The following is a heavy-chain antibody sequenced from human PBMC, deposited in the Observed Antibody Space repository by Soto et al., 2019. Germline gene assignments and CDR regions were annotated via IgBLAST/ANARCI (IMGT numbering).Heavy chain of an antibody. CDR1: GGSFSGYY. Sequence: QVQLQQWGAGLLKPSETLSLTCAVYGGSFSGYYWSWIRQPPGKGLEWIGEINHSGSTNYNPSLKSRVNISVDTSKNQFSLKLSSVTAADTAVYYCARGRSFNNWFDPWGQGTLVTVSS. CDR3: ARGRSFNNWFDP. J-gene: IGHJ5*02. V-gene: IGHV4-34*01. CDR2: INHSGST.